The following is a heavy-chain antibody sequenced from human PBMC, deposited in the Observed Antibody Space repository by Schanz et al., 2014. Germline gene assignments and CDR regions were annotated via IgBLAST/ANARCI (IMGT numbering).Heavy chain of an antibody. CDR3: ARAKRFGDMDV. CDR1: RYTFNTYG. D-gene: IGHD3-10*01. CDR2: ISAYTNNT. Sequence: GPGVKEPGASVKVSCEASRYTFNTYGLNWVRQAPGQGLEWMGWISAYTNNTNYAQKFQGRVTMTRDTSTSTVYMELRNLRSDDTAVYYCARAKRFGDMDVWGQGTTVTVSS. V-gene: IGHV1-18*01. J-gene: IGHJ6*02.